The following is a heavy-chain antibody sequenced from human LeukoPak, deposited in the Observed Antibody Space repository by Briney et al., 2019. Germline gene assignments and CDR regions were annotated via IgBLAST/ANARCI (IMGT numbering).Heavy chain of an antibody. V-gene: IGHV4-34*01. CDR3: ARVGYSSSSDWFDP. D-gene: IGHD6-6*01. Sequence: SETLSLTSAVYGGSFSGYYWSGIRQPPGKGLEWIGEINHSGSTNYNPSPKSRVTISVDTSKNQFTLKLSSVTAADTAVYYCARVGYSSSSDWFDPWGQGTLVTVSS. J-gene: IGHJ5*02. CDR1: GGSFSGYY. CDR2: INHSGST.